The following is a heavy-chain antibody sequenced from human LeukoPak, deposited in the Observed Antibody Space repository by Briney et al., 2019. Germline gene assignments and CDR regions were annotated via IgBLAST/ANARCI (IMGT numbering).Heavy chain of an antibody. D-gene: IGHD5-18*01. CDR2: ISSSSSYI. Sequence: PGGSLRLSCAASGFTFSSYSMTWVRQAPGKGLEWVSSISSSSSYIYCADSVKGRFTISRDNAKDSLYLQMNSLRAEDTAVYYWARWGSDTVMPHGGKEPLVPVPS. J-gene: IGHJ4*02. V-gene: IGHV3-21*01. CDR3: ARWGSDTVMPH. CDR1: GFTFSSYS.